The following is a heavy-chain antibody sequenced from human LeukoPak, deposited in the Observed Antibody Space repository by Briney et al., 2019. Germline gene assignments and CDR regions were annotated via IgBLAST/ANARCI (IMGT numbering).Heavy chain of an antibody. CDR3: ASEGAARRNWFDP. CDR1: GFTFSSYS. CDR2: ISSSSSYI. J-gene: IGHJ5*02. V-gene: IGHV3-21*01. D-gene: IGHD6-6*01. Sequence: GGSLRLSCAASGFTFSSYSMNCVRQAPGKGLEWVSSISSSSSYIYYADSVKGRFTISRDNAKNSLYLQMNSLRAEDTAVYYCASEGAARRNWFDPWGQGTLVTVSS.